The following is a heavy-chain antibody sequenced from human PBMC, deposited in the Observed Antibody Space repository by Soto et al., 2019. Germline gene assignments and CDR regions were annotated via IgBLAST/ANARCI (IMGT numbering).Heavy chain of an antibody. CDR2: ISAYNGNT. J-gene: IGHJ4*02. D-gene: IGHD6-13*01. Sequence: QVQLVKSGAEVKKPGASVKVSCKASGYTFTSYGISWVRQAPGHGLEWMGWISAYNGNTNYAQKRQGRVTMTTDTSTSTADRELRSLRSDDTAVYYCARDSVISAAGTGGFDCWCQGTLVTVSS. V-gene: IGHV1-18*01. CDR1: GYTFTSYG. CDR3: ARDSVISAAGTGGFDC.